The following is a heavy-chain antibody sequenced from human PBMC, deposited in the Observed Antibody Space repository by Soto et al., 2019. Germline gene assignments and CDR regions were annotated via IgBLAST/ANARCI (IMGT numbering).Heavy chain of an antibody. CDR1: SAATVSRTCY. CDR3: AREVYYGSGSYIAPISYGMGV. Sequence: AVTISVTCIICSAATVSRTCYSAWIRKHPVKGLEWIGSIYYSGSTYYNQSLKTRVTISVDTSKNQFSLKLSSVTAADTAVYYCAREVYYGSGSYIAPISYGMGVWGQGTPVT. J-gene: IGHJ6*02. CDR2: IYYSGST. D-gene: IGHD3-10*01. V-gene: IGHV4-39*02.